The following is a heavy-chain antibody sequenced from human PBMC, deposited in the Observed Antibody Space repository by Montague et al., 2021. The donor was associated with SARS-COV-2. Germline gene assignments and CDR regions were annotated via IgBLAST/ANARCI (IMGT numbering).Heavy chain of an antibody. CDR3: ARAERGSCGDGNCYQYFFNY. Sequence: CAISGDSVSTNSGTWNWVRLSPSRGLEWLGRTYYMSEWYSDYSVSVKSRISINPDTSKNQFSLQLNSVTPEDTAVYYCARAERGSCGDGNCYQYFFNYWGQGTLVTVSS. V-gene: IGHV6-1*01. CDR1: GDSVSTNSGT. J-gene: IGHJ4*02. CDR2: TYYMSEWYS. D-gene: IGHD2-15*01.